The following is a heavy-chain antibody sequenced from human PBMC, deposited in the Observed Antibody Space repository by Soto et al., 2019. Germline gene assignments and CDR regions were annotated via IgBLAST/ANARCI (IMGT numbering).Heavy chain of an antibody. J-gene: IGHJ4*02. V-gene: IGHV1-69*01. CDR3: ARDSFDSSGWYAVDY. CDR1: GGTFSSYA. Sequence: QVQLVQSGAEVKKPGSSVKVSCKASGGTFSSYAISWVRQAPGQGLEGVGGLIPIFGTANYAQKFQGRVTITADESTSTAYMELSSLRSEDTAVYYCARDSFDSSGWYAVDYWGQGTLVTVSS. CDR2: LIPIFGTA. D-gene: IGHD6-19*01.